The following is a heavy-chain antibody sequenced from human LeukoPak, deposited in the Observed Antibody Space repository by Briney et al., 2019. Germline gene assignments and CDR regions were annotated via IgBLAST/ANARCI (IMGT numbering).Heavy chain of an antibody. CDR2: INPNSGGT. CDR1: GYTFTGYY. V-gene: IGHV1-2*02. J-gene: IGHJ3*01. D-gene: IGHD1-1*01. Sequence: ASVKVSCKASGYTFTGYYMHWVRQAPGQGLEWMGWINPNSGGTNYAQKFQGRVTMTRDTSISTAYMELSRLRSDDTAVYYGARGNWNDAQGTFDLWRQGTMVTVSS. CDR3: ARGNWNDAQGTFDL.